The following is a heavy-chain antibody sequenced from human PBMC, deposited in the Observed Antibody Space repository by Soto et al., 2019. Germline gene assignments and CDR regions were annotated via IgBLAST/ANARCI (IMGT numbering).Heavy chain of an antibody. CDR3: ARVGSDYINSLDI. D-gene: IGHD4-4*01. J-gene: IGHJ4*02. CDR1: GFIFNAYA. Sequence: GGSLRLSCTASGFIFNAYAMTWVRQAPGKGLEWVSAIGGSGGNTYYAASVKGRFTVSRDNSRDTVDLQMNSLRAEDTAVYYCARVGSDYINSLDIWGQGILVTVSS. CDR2: IGGSGGNT. V-gene: IGHV3-23*01.